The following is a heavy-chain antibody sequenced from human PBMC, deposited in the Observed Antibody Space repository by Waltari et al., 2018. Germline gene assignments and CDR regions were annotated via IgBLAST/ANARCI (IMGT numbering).Heavy chain of an antibody. D-gene: IGHD3-16*01. CDR3: ARASGVDC. CDR1: GFTFSTYV. CDR2: ISDAGGII. J-gene: IGHJ4*02. Sequence: EVQLLESGGGWVQPGGSLRLSCAASGFTFSTYVMNGVRQAPGKVLDWVSSISDAGGIINYADSVKGRFTISRDNSKNTLYLQMNSLRAEDTAVYYCARASGVDCWGQGTLVTISS. V-gene: IGHV3-23*01.